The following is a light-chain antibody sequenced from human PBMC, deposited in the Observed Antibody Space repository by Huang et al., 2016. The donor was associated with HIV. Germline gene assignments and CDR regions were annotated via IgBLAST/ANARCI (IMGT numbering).Light chain of an antibody. J-gene: IGKJ3*01. V-gene: IGKV3-15*01. Sequence: EIVMTQSPATLSVSPGERATLSCRASQSVRSNLAWYQQKPGQAPRLRIYGASTRATGIPARFSGSGSGTEFTLTISSLQSEDFAVYYCQQYNNWPPWFTFGPGTKVDIK. CDR2: GAS. CDR3: QQYNNWPPWFT. CDR1: QSVRSN.